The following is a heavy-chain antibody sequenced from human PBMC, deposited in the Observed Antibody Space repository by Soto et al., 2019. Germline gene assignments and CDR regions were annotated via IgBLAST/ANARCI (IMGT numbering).Heavy chain of an antibody. Sequence: EVQLLESGGGLVQPGGSLRLSCAASGFTFSNYDMSWVRQAPEKGLEWVSAVSESGRSTYYADSVKGRFTISRDNSKNTLYLQMDSLTAEDTAVYYCAKGGAVYGLLTHDYWGQGTLVTVSS. CDR3: AKGGAVYGLLTHDY. V-gene: IGHV3-23*01. J-gene: IGHJ4*02. CDR1: GFTFSNYD. D-gene: IGHD3-9*01. CDR2: VSESGRST.